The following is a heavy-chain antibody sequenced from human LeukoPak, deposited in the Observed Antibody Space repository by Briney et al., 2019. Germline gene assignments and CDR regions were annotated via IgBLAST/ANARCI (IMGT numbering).Heavy chain of an antibody. CDR2: ISAYNGNT. J-gene: IGHJ6*03. Sequence: GASVKVSYKASGYTFTSYGISWVRQAPGQGLEWMGWISAYNGNTNYAQKLQGRVTMTTDTSTSTAYMELRSLRSDDTAVYYCARDLSRTAMAYYYYYYMDVWGKGTTVTVSS. D-gene: IGHD5-18*01. CDR1: GYTFTSYG. CDR3: ARDLSRTAMAYYYYYYMDV. V-gene: IGHV1-18*01.